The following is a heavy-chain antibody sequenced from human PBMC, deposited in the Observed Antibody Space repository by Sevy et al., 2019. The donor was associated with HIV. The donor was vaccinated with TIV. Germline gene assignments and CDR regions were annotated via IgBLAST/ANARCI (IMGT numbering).Heavy chain of an antibody. CDR3: TTTKEYYESSGYPFDY. Sequence: ASVKVSCKVSGHTLTEFSMHWVRQAPGKGLEWMGTFDPEDGKRVHAQNFQGRVTMTEDTSTDTAYMERSSLRSEDTAVYYCTTTKEYYESSGYPFDYWGQGTLVTVSS. CDR1: GHTLTEFS. D-gene: IGHD3-22*01. V-gene: IGHV1-24*01. J-gene: IGHJ4*02. CDR2: FDPEDGKR.